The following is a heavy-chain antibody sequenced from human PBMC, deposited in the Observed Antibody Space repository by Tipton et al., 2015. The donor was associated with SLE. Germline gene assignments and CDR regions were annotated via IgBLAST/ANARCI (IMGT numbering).Heavy chain of an antibody. V-gene: IGHV4-59*01. CDR1: GGSISSYY. Sequence: TLSLTCTVSGGSISSYYWSWIRQPPGKGLEWIGYIYYSGSTNYNPSLKSRVTISVDTSKNQFSLKLSSVTAADTAVYYCARPYGSGRQGAFDIWGQGTMVTVSS. D-gene: IGHD3-10*01. CDR3: ARPYGSGRQGAFDI. CDR2: IYYSGST. J-gene: IGHJ3*02.